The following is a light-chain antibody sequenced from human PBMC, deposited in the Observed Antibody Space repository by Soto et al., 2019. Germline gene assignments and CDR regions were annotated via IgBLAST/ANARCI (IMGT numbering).Light chain of an antibody. Sequence: EIVLTQSPATLSLSPGERATLSCRASQSVSSYLAWYQQKPGQAPRLLIYDASNRATGIPARFXXSGSGTXXXXXXXXXXPEDFAVYYCQQRSNWPLGTFGGGTKVEIK. CDR3: QQRSNWPLGT. J-gene: IGKJ4*01. CDR2: DAS. CDR1: QSVSSY. V-gene: IGKV3-11*01.